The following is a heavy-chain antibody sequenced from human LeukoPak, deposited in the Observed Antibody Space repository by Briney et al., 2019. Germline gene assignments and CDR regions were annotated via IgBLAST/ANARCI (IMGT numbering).Heavy chain of an antibody. D-gene: IGHD5-18*01. CDR2: IYYSGST. CDR3: AREGGYSYGDAPLHFDY. CDR1: DYSISSGYGYY. J-gene: IGHJ4*02. V-gene: IGHV4-38-2*02. Sequence: PSETLSLTCTVSDYSISSGYGYYWGWIRQPPGKGLEWIGSIYYSGSTYYNPSPKSRVTISVDTSKNQFSLKLSSVTAADTAVYYCAREGGYSYGDAPLHFDYWGQGTLVTVSS.